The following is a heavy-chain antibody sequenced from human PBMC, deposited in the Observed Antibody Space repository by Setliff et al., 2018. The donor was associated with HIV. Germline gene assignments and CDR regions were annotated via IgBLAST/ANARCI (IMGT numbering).Heavy chain of an antibody. D-gene: IGHD6-6*01. CDR3: ARVSYTGSSYIDY. CDR1: GASINSYF. CDR2: IYTSENI. V-gene: IGHV4-4*08. Sequence: SETLSLTCTVSGASINSYFWSWIRQSPGKRLEWIGYIYTSENINYNPSLKNRVTISVDTSKNQFSLQLSSVTAADTAVYYCARVSYTGSSYIDYWGQGTLVTVSS. J-gene: IGHJ4*02.